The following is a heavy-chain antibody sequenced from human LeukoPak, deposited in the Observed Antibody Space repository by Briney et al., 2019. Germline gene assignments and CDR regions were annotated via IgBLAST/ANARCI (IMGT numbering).Heavy chain of an antibody. CDR1: GYTFTSYY. V-gene: IGHV1-46*01. CDR2: INPSGGST. D-gene: IGHD4-17*01. CDR3: AAHGDHDAFDI. J-gene: IGHJ3*02. Sequence: GESLKISCKASGYTFTSYYMHWVRQAPGQGLEWMGIINPSGGSTSYAQKFQGRVTMTRDTSTSTVYMELSSLRSEDTAVYYCAAHGDHDAFDIWGQGTMVTVSS.